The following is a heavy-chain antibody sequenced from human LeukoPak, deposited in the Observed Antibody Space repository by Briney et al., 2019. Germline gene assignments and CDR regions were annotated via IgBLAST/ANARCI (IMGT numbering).Heavy chain of an antibody. CDR2: IYHSGST. CDR3: ARLSKNYDFWSGYQGNFDY. CDR1: GYSISSGYY. Sequence: TSETLSLTCAASGYSISSGYYWGWIRQPPGKGLEWIGSIYHSGSTYYNPSLKSRVTISVDTSKNQFSLKLSSVTAADTTVYYCARLSKNYDFWSGYQGNFDYWGQGTLVTVSS. J-gene: IGHJ4*02. V-gene: IGHV4-38-2*01. D-gene: IGHD3-3*01.